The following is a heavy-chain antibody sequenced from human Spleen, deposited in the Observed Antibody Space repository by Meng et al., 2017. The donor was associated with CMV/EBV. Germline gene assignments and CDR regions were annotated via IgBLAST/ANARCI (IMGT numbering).Heavy chain of an antibody. J-gene: IGHJ4*02. CDR2: IFPLDSDT. D-gene: IGHD3-3*01. CDR3: ARLHDFSSGYPPRFFDY. V-gene: IGHV5-51*01. Sequence: GGSLRLSCKASGYSFTTYWIGWVRQMPGKGLEWMGIIFPLDSDTKYSPSFQGQVTISADRSISTAYLQWSSLKASDTAMYFCARLHDFSSGYPPRFFDYWGQGTLVTVSS. CDR1: GYSFTTYW.